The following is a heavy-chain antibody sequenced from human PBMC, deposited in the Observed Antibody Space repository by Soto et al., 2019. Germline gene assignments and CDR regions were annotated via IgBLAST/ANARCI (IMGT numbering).Heavy chain of an antibody. CDR3: ARSHSKNCSSTSCYFWFDP. Sequence: ASVKVSCKASGYTFTSYAMHWVRQAPGQRLEWMGWINAGNGNTKYSQKFQGRVTITRDTSASTAYMELSSLRSEDTAVYYCARSHSKNCSSTSCYFWFDPWGQGTLVTVSS. D-gene: IGHD2-2*01. CDR1: GYTFTSYA. J-gene: IGHJ5*02. V-gene: IGHV1-3*01. CDR2: INAGNGNT.